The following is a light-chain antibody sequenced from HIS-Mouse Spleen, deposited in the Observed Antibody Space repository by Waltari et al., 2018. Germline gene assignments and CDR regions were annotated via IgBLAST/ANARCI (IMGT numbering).Light chain of an antibody. CDR3: QQLNSYPPT. J-gene: IGKJ1*01. CDR1: QGISSY. CDR2: AAS. Sequence: DIQLTQSPSFLSASVGDRVTITCRASQGISSYLACYQQKPGKAPKLLIYAASTLQSGVPSRFSGSGSGTGFTLTISSLQPEDFATYYCQQLNSYPPTFGQGTKVEIK. V-gene: IGKV1-9*01.